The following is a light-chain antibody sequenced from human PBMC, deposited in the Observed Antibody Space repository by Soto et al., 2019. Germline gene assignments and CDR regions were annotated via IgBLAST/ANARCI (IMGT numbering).Light chain of an antibody. J-gene: IGKJ4*01. CDR1: QSISSW. CDR2: KAS. Sequence: DIQMTQSPSTLSASVGDRVTITCRASQSISSWLAWYQQKPGKAPKLLIYKASSLESGVPSRFTGSGSGTEFTLTISSLQPDDFATDYCQQYNSSLTCGGGTKVEIK. CDR3: QQYNSSLT. V-gene: IGKV1-5*03.